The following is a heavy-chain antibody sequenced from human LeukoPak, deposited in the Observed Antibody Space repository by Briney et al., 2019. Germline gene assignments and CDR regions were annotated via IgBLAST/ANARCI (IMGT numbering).Heavy chain of an antibody. J-gene: IGHJ4*02. CDR2: ISSSYSYI. V-gene: IGHV3-21*04. CDR3: AKDLVIAAVGTVGY. Sequence: GGSLRLSCAASGFTFSSYSMNWVRQAPGKGLEWVSSISSSYSYIYYADSVKGRFTISRDNAKNSLYLQMNSLRAEDTAVYYCAKDLVIAAVGTVGYWGQGTLVTVSS. D-gene: IGHD6-13*01. CDR1: GFTFSSYS.